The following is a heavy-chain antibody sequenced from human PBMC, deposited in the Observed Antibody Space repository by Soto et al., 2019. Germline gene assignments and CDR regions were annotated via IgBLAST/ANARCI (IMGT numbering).Heavy chain of an antibody. Sequence: GGSLRLSCAASGFTFSMYWMAWVRQTPGKGPEWVSNIKQDGSDKYYVDSVKGRFTITRDNAKNSLYLQMNSLGAEDTAVYYCARDRCSSSSCFFDYWGRGTLVTVSS. CDR1: GFTFSMYW. V-gene: IGHV3-7*03. CDR3: ARDRCSSSSCFFDY. D-gene: IGHD2-15*01. CDR2: IKQDGSDK. J-gene: IGHJ4*02.